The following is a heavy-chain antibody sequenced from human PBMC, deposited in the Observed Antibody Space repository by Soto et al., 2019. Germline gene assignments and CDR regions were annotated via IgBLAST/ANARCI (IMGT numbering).Heavy chain of an antibody. D-gene: IGHD3-22*01. CDR2: IYYSGIT. CDR1: GGSISSGDYY. V-gene: IGHV4-30-4*01. J-gene: IGHJ6*02. CDR3: AQRVRGYLLLANYQYYGMDR. Sequence: SETLSLTCTVSGGSISSGDYYWSWIRQPPGKGLEWIGYIYYSGITHYNPSLKSRVTISVYTSKNQFSLKLSSVTAADTAGYYFAQRVRGYLLLANYQYYGMDRWGQGTPGTVS.